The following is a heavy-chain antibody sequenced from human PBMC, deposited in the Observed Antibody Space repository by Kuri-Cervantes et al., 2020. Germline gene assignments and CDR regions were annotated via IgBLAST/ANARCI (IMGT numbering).Heavy chain of an antibody. Sequence: GGSLRLSCAASRFTFSSYAMHWVRQAPGKGLEWVAVISYDGNDKYSTDSVKGRFTISRDNSKNTLYLQMNSLRAEDTAVYYCAKGIFDEYGDYGAPDYWGQGTLVTVSS. CDR2: ISYDGNDK. D-gene: IGHD4-17*01. CDR1: RFTFSSYA. V-gene: IGHV3-30*04. CDR3: AKGIFDEYGDYGAPDY. J-gene: IGHJ4*02.